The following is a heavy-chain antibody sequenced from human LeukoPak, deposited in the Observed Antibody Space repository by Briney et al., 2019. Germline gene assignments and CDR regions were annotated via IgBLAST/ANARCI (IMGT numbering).Heavy chain of an antibody. J-gene: IGHJ4*02. Sequence: GGSLRLSCAASGFMFSSYAMSWVRQAPGKGLEWVSALSGSGVSTYSADSVKGRFTISRDNSKNTLYLQMNSLRDEDTAVYYCASSESYRFDYWGQGTLVTVSS. CDR2: LSGSGVST. CDR1: GFMFSSYA. D-gene: IGHD1-26*01. CDR3: ASSESYRFDY. V-gene: IGHV3-23*01.